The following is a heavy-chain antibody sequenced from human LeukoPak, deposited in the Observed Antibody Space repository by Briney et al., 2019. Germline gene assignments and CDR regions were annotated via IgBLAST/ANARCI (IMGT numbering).Heavy chain of an antibody. V-gene: IGHV5-51*01. D-gene: IGHD2-2*02. CDR3: ARHAPPPGYCSSTSCYTEDFGYYYYYMDV. Sequence: GESLKISCKGSGYSFTSYWIGWVRQMPGKGLEWMGIIYPGGSDTRYSPSFQGQVTISADKSISTAYLQWSSLKASDTAMYYCARHAPPPGYCSSTSCYTEDFGYYYYYMDVWGKGTTVTVSS. CDR1: GYSFTSYW. J-gene: IGHJ6*03. CDR2: IYPGGSDT.